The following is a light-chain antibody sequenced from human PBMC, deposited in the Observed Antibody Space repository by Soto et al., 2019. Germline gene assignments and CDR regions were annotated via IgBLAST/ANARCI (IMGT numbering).Light chain of an antibody. CDR3: SSYESSSILV. CDR1: SSDIGYYDY. J-gene: IGLJ3*02. V-gene: IGLV2-14*03. Sequence: QSALTQPASVSGSPGQSITISCTGTSSDIGYYDYVSWYQQHPGKSPKVMIYDVSNRPSGVSNRFSGPKSGNTASLTIAGVQGEGEGDYSCSSYESSSILVFGGGTKVTVL. CDR2: DVS.